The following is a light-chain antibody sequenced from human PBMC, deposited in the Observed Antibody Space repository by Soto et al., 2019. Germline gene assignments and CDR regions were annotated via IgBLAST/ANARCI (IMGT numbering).Light chain of an antibody. CDR1: QSVSSY. V-gene: IGKV3-11*01. J-gene: IGKJ2*01. Sequence: EIVLTQSPAPLSLSPGERATLSCRASQSVSSYLAWYQQKPGQAPRLLIYDASHRATGIPARFSGSGSGTDFTLTISSLEPEDFAVYYCQQRRNWLYTFGQGTKLEIK. CDR2: DAS. CDR3: QQRRNWLYT.